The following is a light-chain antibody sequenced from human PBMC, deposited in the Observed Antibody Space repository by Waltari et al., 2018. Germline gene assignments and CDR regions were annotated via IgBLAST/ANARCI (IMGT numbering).Light chain of an antibody. J-gene: IGKJ1*01. CDR2: WAS. V-gene: IGKV4-1*01. CDR3: QQYYSTPQT. CDR1: QSVLYSSNNKNY. Sequence: DIVMTQSPDSLAVSLGERAPIHCKSSQSVLYSSNNKNYLALYQQKPGQPPKLLIYWASTRESGVPDRFSGSGSGTDFTLTISSLQAEDVAVYYCQQYYSTPQTFGQGTKVEIK.